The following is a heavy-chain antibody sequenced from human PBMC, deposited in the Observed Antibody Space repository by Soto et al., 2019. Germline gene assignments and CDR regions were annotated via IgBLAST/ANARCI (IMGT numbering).Heavy chain of an antibody. V-gene: IGHV3-7*03. D-gene: IGHD2-21*02. CDR3: ASTSTPYCGGDCYSYFDY. Sequence: VGSLRLSCAASGFTFSSYWMSWVRQAPGKGLEWVANIKQDGSEKYYVDSVKGRFTISRDNAKNSLYLQMNSLRAEDTAVYYCASTSTPYCGGDCYSYFDYWGQGTLVTVSS. CDR1: GFTFSSYW. J-gene: IGHJ4*02. CDR2: IKQDGSEK.